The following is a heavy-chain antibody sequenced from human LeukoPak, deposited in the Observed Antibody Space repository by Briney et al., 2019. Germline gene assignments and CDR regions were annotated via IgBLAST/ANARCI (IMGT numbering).Heavy chain of an antibody. V-gene: IGHV1-2*02. Sequence: ASVKVPCKASGYSFKDYYIHWVRQAPGQGPEWMGRINPNTGGTIYAQKFLGRVTMTGDTSITTAYMELTSLTSGDTAVYYCTRVSIAWANLYFDYWGQGTLVTVSS. D-gene: IGHD1-14*01. CDR3: TRVSIAWANLYFDY. CDR2: INPNTGGT. CDR1: GYSFKDYY. J-gene: IGHJ4*02.